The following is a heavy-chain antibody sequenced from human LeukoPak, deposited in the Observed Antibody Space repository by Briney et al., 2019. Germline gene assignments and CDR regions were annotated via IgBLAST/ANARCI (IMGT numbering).Heavy chain of an antibody. V-gene: IGHV3-30*02. Sequence: GGSLRLSCAASGFTFGSYAMHWVRQAPGKGLEWVAFIRYDGGNKYYGDSVEGRFTISRDNSKNMLYLQMTSLRPDDTAVYYCAKDQPAPAYFLDYWGQGIPVTVSS. CDR1: GFTFGSYA. D-gene: IGHD2-2*01. CDR3: AKDQPAPAYFLDY. J-gene: IGHJ4*02. CDR2: IRYDGGNK.